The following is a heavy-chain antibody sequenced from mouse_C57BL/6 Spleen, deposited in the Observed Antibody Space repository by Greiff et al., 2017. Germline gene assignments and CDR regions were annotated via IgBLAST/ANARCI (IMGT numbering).Heavy chain of an antibody. V-gene: IGHV2-3*01. CDR3: AALITTVVAPYWYFDV. CDR2: IWGDGST. J-gene: IGHJ1*03. Sequence: VQGVESGPGLVAPSQSLSITCTVSGFSLTSSGVSWVRQPPGKGLEWLGVIWGDGSTNYPSALISRLSISKDNSKSQVFLKLNSLQTDDTATYYCAALITTVVAPYWYFDVWGTGTTVTVSS. CDR1: GFSLTSSG. D-gene: IGHD1-1*01.